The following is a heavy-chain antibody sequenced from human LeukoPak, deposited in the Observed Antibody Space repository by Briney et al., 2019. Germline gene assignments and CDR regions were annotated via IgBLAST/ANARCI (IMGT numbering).Heavy chain of an antibody. D-gene: IGHD6-13*01. CDR2: IYTSGST. V-gene: IGHV4-4*07. CDR3: ARDRGESSSWPYYFDY. J-gene: IGHJ4*02. Sequence: AETLSLTCTVSGGSISSYYWSWIRQPAWKGLYWIGRIYTSGSTNYIHSLKSRVTMSVDTSKNQFTMKLSSVTATDTAVYYCARDRGESSSWPYYFDYWGQGTLVTVSS. CDR1: GGSISSYY.